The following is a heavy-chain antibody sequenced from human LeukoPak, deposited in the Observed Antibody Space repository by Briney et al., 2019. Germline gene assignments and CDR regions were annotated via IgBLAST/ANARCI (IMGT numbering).Heavy chain of an antibody. D-gene: IGHD2-2*01. V-gene: IGHV3-21*01. J-gene: IGHJ6*04. CDR3: ARAQNRDYCSSTSCYAFFYYGMDV. Sequence: PGGSLRLSCAASGFTFSSYSMNWVRQAPGKGLEWVSSISSSSSCIYYADSVKGRFTISRDNAKNSLYLQMNSLRAEDTAVYYCARAQNRDYCSSTSCYAFFYYGMDVWGKGTTVTVSS. CDR2: ISSSSSCI. CDR1: GFTFSSYS.